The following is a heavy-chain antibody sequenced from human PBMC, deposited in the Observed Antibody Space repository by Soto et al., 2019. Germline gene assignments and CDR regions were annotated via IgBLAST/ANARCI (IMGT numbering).Heavy chain of an antibody. D-gene: IGHD3-16*01. CDR1: GFSLRNLRRG. Sequence: QVALKESGPVLVKPTETLTLTCTVSGFSLRNLRRGLAWILQPPGKALDWFAQIFSNDEKSYITSRKSRLTVSKDTSKSQVGLTLANMDPVDAATYYCARLRVGDDSDYVYDIWGQGTMVTVSS. CDR3: ARLRVGDDSDYVYDI. V-gene: IGHV2-26*01. CDR2: IFSNDEK. J-gene: IGHJ3*02.